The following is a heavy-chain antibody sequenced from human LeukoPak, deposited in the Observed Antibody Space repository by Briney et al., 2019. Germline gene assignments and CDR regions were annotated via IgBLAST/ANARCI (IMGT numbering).Heavy chain of an antibody. CDR2: IVVGSGNT. J-gene: IGHJ6*03. D-gene: IGHD3-22*01. V-gene: IGHV1-58*02. CDR3: AAGPYYDSSGYYYQTRYYYYMDV. CDR1: GFTFTSSA. Sequence: SVKVSCKASGFTFTSSAMQWVRQARGQRLEWIGWIVVGSGNTNYAQKFQERVTITRDMSTSTAYMELSSLRFEDTAVYYSAAGPYYDSSGYYYQTRYYYYMDVWGKGTTVTVSS.